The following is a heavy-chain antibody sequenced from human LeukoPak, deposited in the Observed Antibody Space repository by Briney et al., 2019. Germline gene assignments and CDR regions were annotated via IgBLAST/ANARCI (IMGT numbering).Heavy chain of an antibody. CDR3: AKEGFYCSGGSCYSFYYYYMDV. J-gene: IGHJ6*03. D-gene: IGHD2-15*01. V-gene: IGHV3-11*01. CDR2: ISSSGSTI. Sequence: TGGSLRLSCAASGFTFSDYYMSWIRQAPGKGLEWVSYISSSGSTIYYADSVKGRFPISRDNAKNSLYLQMNSLRAEDTAVYYCAKEGFYCSGGSCYSFYYYYMDVWGKGTTVTVSS. CDR1: GFTFSDYY.